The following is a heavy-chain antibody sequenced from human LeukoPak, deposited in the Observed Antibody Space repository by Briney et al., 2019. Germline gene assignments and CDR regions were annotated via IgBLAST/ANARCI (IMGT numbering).Heavy chain of an antibody. CDR3: AKGGTVTTSPCDH. CDR2: IFYNEDA. V-gene: IGHV4-59*01. Sequence: SETLSLTCAVSGASMSHFYWNWFRQSPGKGLEWIGSIFYNEDANYNPSVKSRVTMSVDMSKSQFSLRLTSVTDADTAVYFCAKGGTVTTSPCDHWGQGILVTVSS. CDR1: GASMSHFY. D-gene: IGHD4-17*01. J-gene: IGHJ4*02.